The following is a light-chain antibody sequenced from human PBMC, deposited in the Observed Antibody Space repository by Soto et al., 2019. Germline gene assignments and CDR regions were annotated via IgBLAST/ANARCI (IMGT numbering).Light chain of an antibody. CDR1: QSVSSSY. V-gene: IGKV3-20*01. Sequence: EIVLTQSPGTLSLSPGERATLSCRASQSVSSSYLAWYQQKPGQAPRLLIYGASSRATGIPDRFSGSGSGTDFPLTISRLEPADFALYYCQQYGSSPTFGQGTKVEIK. CDR2: GAS. J-gene: IGKJ1*01. CDR3: QQYGSSPT.